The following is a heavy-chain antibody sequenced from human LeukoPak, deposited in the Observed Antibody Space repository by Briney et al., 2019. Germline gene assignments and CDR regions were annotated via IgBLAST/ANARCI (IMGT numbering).Heavy chain of an antibody. CDR1: GYTFTSHG. CDR3: ARDQYYDSKGWFDP. D-gene: IGHD3-22*01. V-gene: IGHV1-18*04. J-gene: IGHJ5*02. CDR2: ISTYNVNT. Sequence: GASVKVSCKASGYTFTSHGITWVRQAPGQGLEWMGWISTYNVNTNYAQKLQGRVTMTTDTSTSTAYMELRSLRSDGTAVYYCARDQYYDSKGWFDPWGQGTLVTVSS.